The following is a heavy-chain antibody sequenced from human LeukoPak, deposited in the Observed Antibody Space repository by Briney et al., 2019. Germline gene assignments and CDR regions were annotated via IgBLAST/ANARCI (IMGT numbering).Heavy chain of an antibody. Sequence: GGSLRLSCAASGFTFSSYWMNWVRRAPGKGLEWVANIKQDGSEKYYVDSVKGRFTISRDNAKNSLYLQMNSLRAEDTAVYYCARDPPYYYDSSGAGAFDIWGQGTMVTVSS. CDR1: GFTFSSYW. J-gene: IGHJ3*02. V-gene: IGHV3-7*01. CDR3: ARDPPYYYDSSGAGAFDI. D-gene: IGHD3-22*01. CDR2: IKQDGSEK.